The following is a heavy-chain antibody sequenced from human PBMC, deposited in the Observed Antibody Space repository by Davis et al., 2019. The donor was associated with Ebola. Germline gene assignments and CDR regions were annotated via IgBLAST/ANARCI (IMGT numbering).Heavy chain of an antibody. D-gene: IGHD2-15*01. J-gene: IGHJ4*02. CDR2: INPSGGST. Sequence: ASSVQVPCKASRYTFTSYYMHWVRHAPGQGLEWMGIINPSGGSTSYAQKFQGRVTMTRDTSTSTVYMELSSLRSEDTAVYYCARDRDVLLRQTDYWGQGTLVTVSS. CDR3: ARDRDVLLRQTDY. CDR1: RYTFTSYY. V-gene: IGHV1-46*01.